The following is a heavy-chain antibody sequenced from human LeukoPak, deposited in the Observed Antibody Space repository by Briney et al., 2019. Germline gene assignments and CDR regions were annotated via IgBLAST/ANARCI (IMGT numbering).Heavy chain of an antibody. CDR2: IYYSGST. Sequence: SETLSLTCTVSGGSISSGGYYWAWIRQPPGKGLEWIGSIYYSGSTNYNPSLKSRVTISVDTSKNQFSLKLSSVTAADTAVYYCARERGPGGLDSTMVRGVTWNYYYYYYMDVWGKGTTVTVSS. CDR3: ARERGPGGLDSTMVRGVTWNYYYYYYMDV. D-gene: IGHD3-10*01. CDR1: GGSISSGGYY. V-gene: IGHV4-39*07. J-gene: IGHJ6*03.